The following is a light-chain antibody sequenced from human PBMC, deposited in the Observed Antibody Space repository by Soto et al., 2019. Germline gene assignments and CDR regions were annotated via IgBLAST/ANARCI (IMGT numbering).Light chain of an antibody. Sequence: QSVLTQTPSASGTPGQRVTISCSGSSSNIGSNYVYWYQQLPGTAPKLLIHRNNQRPSGVPDRLSGSKSGTSASLAISGLRSADEADYYCAASDDSLSGRYVFGTGTKVTVL. J-gene: IGLJ1*01. V-gene: IGLV1-47*01. CDR3: AASDDSLSGRYV. CDR2: RNN. CDR1: SSNIGSNY.